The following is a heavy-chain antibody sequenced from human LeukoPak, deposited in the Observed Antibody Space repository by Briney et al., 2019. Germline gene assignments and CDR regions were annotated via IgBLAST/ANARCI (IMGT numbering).Heavy chain of an antibody. CDR1: GVSFTSHY. CDR2: LYYSGST. V-gene: IGHV4-59*11. Sequence: KPSETLSLTCSVSGVSFTSHYWGWTRQPPGKGPEWIGYLYYSGSTTYNPSLESRVTMSVDTSRKQISLKLNSVAAADTAGYYCARGRGSPYYVEAFDVWGQGTVVTVSS. D-gene: IGHD3-22*01. J-gene: IGHJ3*01. CDR3: ARGRGSPYYVEAFDV.